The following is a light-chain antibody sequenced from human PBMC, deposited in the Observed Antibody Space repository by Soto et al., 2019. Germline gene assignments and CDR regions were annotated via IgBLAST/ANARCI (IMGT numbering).Light chain of an antibody. CDR1: QSVSSN. V-gene: IGKV3-15*01. CDR2: AAS. CDR3: QQYNNWPRGM. Sequence: EIVLTQSPATLSVSPGERATLSCRASQSVSSNLAWYQQKPGQAPRLLIYAASTRATDIPARFSGSGSGTEFTLTISSLQSEDFAFYSCQQYNNWPRGMFGQGTKVQIK. J-gene: IGKJ1*01.